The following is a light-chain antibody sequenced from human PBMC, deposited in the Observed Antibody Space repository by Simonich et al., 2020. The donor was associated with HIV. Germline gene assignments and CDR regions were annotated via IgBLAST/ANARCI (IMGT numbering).Light chain of an antibody. V-gene: IGKV3-20*01. CDR3: QQYDRSPTWT. J-gene: IGKJ1*01. CDR1: QCVSSNY. CDR2: GAS. Sequence: EIVLTQSPGTLSLSPGERATLSCRASQCVSSNYLAWYQQKPGQAPRLLIYGASSRATGIPDRFSGSGSGTDFTLTINRLEPEDFAVYYCQQYDRSPTWTFGQGTKVEIK.